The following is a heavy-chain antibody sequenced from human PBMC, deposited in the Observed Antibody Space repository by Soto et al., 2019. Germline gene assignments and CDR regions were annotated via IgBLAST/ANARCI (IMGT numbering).Heavy chain of an antibody. Sequence: GGSLRLSCAASGFTFISYAMNWVRRAPGKGLEWVSAISGTGDRTYYADSVKGRFTISRDNSKNTLYLQMNSLRAEDTAVFFCAKVGSHSGSHYDAFDIWGKGTTVTVSS. J-gene: IGHJ3*02. CDR2: ISGTGDRT. CDR1: GFTFISYA. V-gene: IGHV3-23*01. CDR3: AKVGSHSGSHYDAFDI. D-gene: IGHD1-26*01.